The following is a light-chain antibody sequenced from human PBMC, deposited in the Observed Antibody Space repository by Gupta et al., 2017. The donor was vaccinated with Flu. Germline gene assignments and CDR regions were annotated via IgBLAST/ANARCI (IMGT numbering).Light chain of an antibody. CDR1: QGLVYSDGNTY. Sequence: ASISCRSSQGLVYSDGNTYLHWFQQRPGQSPRRLIYLVTKRDSGVPDRFSGSGSGTDFTLTISRVEAEDVGVYFCMQGAHWPWAFGQGTKLEIK. CDR2: LVT. V-gene: IGKV2-30*01. CDR3: MQGAHWPWA. J-gene: IGKJ1*01.